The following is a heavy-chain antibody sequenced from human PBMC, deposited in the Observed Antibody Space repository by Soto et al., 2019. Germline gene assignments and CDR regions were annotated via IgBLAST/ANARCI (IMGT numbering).Heavy chain of an antibody. D-gene: IGHD2-8*01. V-gene: IGHV3-7*03. Sequence: EVQLVESGGDLVQPGGSLRLSCLGSGFTFSPYWMSLVRQAPGRGLQWVATINNDGSEKYYADSVKGRFTISRDNARDSLYLQLTSLRAEDTAIYYCARGSNQDYWGQGTLVAVSS. CDR1: GFTFSPYW. CDR2: INNDGSEK. CDR3: ARGSNQDY. J-gene: IGHJ4*02.